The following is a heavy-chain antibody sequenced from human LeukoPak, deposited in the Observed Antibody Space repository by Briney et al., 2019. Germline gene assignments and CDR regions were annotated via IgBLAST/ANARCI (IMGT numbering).Heavy chain of an antibody. Sequence: SETLSLTCTVSGGSISSSSYYWGWIRQPPGKGLEWIGSIYYSGSTYYNPSLKSRVAMSVDTSRNQFSLKLSSVTAADTAVYYCARHSKGYYYYMDVWGKGTTVTVSS. V-gene: IGHV4-39*01. CDR2: IYYSGST. CDR3: ARHSKGYYYYMDV. CDR1: GGSISSSSYY. J-gene: IGHJ6*03.